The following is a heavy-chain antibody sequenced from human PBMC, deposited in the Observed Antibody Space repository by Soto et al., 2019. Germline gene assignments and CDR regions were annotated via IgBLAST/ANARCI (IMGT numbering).Heavy chain of an antibody. J-gene: IGHJ4*02. CDR1: GFTFSKYA. V-gene: IGHV3-23*01. CDR2: ITNSGGDT. CDR3: AKGSRSSRPYYFDY. Sequence: EVQLLESGGGLVQPGGSLRLSCAASGFTFSKYAMSWVRQAPGQGLEWVSAITNSGGDTYHADSVKGRFTISRDNSKNTQYLEKSSLTAEDTAVYYCAKGSRSSRPYYFDYWGQGILVTVSS. D-gene: IGHD2-2*01.